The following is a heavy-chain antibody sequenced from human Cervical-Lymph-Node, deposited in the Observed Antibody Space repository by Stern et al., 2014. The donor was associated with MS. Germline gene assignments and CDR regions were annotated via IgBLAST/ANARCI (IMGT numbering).Heavy chain of an antibody. Sequence: VQLVESGAEVKKPGASVKVSCKASGYTFTSYGISWVRQAHGQGIERMGWISAYNGNTNYAQKLQGRVTMTTDTSTSTAYMEVRSLRSDDTAVYYCARRIMTTVRVYYYYGMDVWGQGTTVTVSS. CDR3: ARRIMTTVRVYYYYGMDV. D-gene: IGHD4-17*01. V-gene: IGHV1-18*01. CDR2: ISAYNGNT. J-gene: IGHJ6*02. CDR1: GYTFTSYG.